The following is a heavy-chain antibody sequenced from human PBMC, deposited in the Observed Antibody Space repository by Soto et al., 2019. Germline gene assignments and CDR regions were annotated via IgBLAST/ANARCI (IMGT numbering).Heavy chain of an antibody. J-gene: IGHJ4*02. Sequence: QPGGSLRLSCTASGFTFSSSAMTWVRQAPGEGLEWVSTISGSGGSTYYADSVKGRLTLSRDNSKNTLYLQMNSLRAEDTAIYYCAKVHGYRHGYSDSWGQGPLVTVSS. V-gene: IGHV3-23*01. CDR1: GFTFSSSA. CDR3: AKVHGYRHGYSDS. CDR2: ISGSGGST. D-gene: IGHD5-18*01.